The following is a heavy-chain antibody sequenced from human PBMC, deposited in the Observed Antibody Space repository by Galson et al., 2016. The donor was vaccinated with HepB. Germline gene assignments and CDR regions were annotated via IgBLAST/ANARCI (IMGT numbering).Heavy chain of an antibody. CDR1: GGSLSDHY. D-gene: IGHD3-10*01. CDR2: INHGGST. Sequence: ETLSLTCAVYGGSLSDHYWNWIRQPPGKGLEWIGEINHGGSTNYNPSLKSRVTMTVDTSKNEFSLKLNSVTAADTAVYYCARYKRYYHGSGRVNYYYIMDVWGQGTTVIVSS. J-gene: IGHJ6*02. CDR3: ARYKRYYHGSGRVNYYYIMDV. V-gene: IGHV4-34*01.